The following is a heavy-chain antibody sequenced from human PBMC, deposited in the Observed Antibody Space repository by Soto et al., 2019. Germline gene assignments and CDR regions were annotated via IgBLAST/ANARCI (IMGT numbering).Heavy chain of an antibody. V-gene: IGHV3-33*01. CDR3: ARDGVWGSYRFDY. J-gene: IGHJ4*02. CDR2: IWYDGSKK. CDR1: GFTFSTYG. Sequence: GSLRLSCAASGFTFSTYGMHWVRQAPGKGLEWVAIIWYDGSKKYYADSVKGRFTISRDNSKNTMYLQMNSLRAEDTAVYYCARDGVWGSYRFDYRGQGTLVTVSS. D-gene: IGHD3-16*02.